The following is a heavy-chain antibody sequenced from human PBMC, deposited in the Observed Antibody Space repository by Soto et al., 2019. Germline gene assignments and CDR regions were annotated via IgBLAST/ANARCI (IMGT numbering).Heavy chain of an antibody. CDR2: INPNSGGT. J-gene: IGHJ6*02. V-gene: IGHV1-2*04. CDR1: GYTFTGYY. Sequence: GASVKVSCKASGYTFTGYYMHWVRQAPGQGLEWMGWINPNSGGTNYAQKFQGWVTMTRDTSISTAYMELSRLRSDDTAVYYCAREQRRGTIFGVVNYGMDVWGQGTTVTVS. CDR3: AREQRRGTIFGVVNYGMDV. D-gene: IGHD3-3*01.